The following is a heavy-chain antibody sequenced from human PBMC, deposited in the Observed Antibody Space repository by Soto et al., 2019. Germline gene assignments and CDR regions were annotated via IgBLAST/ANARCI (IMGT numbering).Heavy chain of an antibody. Sequence: PGGSLRLSCAASGFTFSNYWMSWVRQAPGKGLEWVANINDNGNEKYNVDSVKGRFTISRDNSKNTLYLQMNSLRAEDTAVYYCARDGAATSYYYYGMDVWGQGTTVTVSS. CDR1: GFTFSNYW. J-gene: IGHJ6*02. V-gene: IGHV3-7*01. CDR2: INDNGNEK. D-gene: IGHD2-15*01. CDR3: ARDGAATSYYYYGMDV.